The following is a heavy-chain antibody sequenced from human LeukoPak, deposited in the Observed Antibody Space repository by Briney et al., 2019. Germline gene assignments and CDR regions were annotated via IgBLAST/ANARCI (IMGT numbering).Heavy chain of an antibody. CDR3: ARAKYSSSWYYYYYYMDV. CDR1: GGSFSGYY. Sequence: SETLSLTCAVYGGSFSGYYWSWIRQPPGKGLEWIGEINHSGSTNYNPSLKSRVTISVDTSKNQFSLKLSSVTAADTAVYYCARAKYSSSWYYYYYYMDVWGKGTTVTVSS. J-gene: IGHJ6*03. V-gene: IGHV4-34*01. CDR2: INHSGST. D-gene: IGHD6-13*01.